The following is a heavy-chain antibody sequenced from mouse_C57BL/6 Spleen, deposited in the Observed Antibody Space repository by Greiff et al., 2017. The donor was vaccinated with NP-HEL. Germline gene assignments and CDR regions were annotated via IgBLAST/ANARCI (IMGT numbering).Heavy chain of an antibody. V-gene: IGHV1-82*01. D-gene: IGHD1-1*01. J-gene: IGHJ4*01. CDR2: IYPGDGDT. CDR3: AREYYYGGYYAMDY. CDR1: GYAFSSSW. Sequence: VQLQQSGPELVKPGASVKISCKASGYAFSSSWMNWVKQRPGKGLEWIGRIYPGDGDTNYNGKFKGKATLTADKSSSTAYMQLSSLTSEDSAVYFCAREYYYGGYYAMDYWGQGTSVTVSS.